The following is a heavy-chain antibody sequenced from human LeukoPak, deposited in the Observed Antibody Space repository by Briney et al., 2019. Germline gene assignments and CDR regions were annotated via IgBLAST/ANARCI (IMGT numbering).Heavy chain of an antibody. CDR1: GFTFTSYS. J-gene: IGHJ5*01. CDR2: IATSGGTI. Sequence: GGSLRLSCSASGFTFTSYSINWVRQAPGKGLEWVSYIATSGGTIHYADSVKGRFTISRDNAKSSLYLQMDTLRDEDTAVYYCARRGPFGSGWFDYWGQGTLVTVSS. CDR3: ARRGPFGSGWFDY. D-gene: IGHD3-16*01. V-gene: IGHV3-48*02.